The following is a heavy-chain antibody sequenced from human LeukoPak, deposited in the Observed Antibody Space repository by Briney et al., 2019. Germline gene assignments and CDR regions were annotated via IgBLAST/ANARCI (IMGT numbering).Heavy chain of an antibody. D-gene: IGHD3-3*01. J-gene: IGHJ5*02. Sequence: GGSLRLSCAASGFTFSDYYMSWIRQAPGKGLEWVSYISSSGSTIYYADSVKGRFTISRDNAKNSLYLQMNSLRAEDTAVYYCAGVTYYDFWSGYRFDPWGQGTLVTVSS. V-gene: IGHV3-11*04. CDR3: AGVTYYDFWSGYRFDP. CDR1: GFTFSDYY. CDR2: ISSSGSTI.